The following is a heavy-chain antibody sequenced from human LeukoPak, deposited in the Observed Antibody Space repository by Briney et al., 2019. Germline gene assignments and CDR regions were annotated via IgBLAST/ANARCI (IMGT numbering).Heavy chain of an antibody. CDR1: GFTFSSYG. Sequence: GRSLRLSCAASGFTFSSYGMHWVRQAPGKGLEWVAVIWYDGSNKYYADSVKGRFTISRDNSKNTLYLHMNSLRAEDTAVYYCARGGTHITIFGVVMEYNWFDPWGQGTLVTVSS. CDR2: IWYDGSNK. D-gene: IGHD3-3*01. V-gene: IGHV3-33*08. CDR3: ARGGTHITIFGVVMEYNWFDP. J-gene: IGHJ5*02.